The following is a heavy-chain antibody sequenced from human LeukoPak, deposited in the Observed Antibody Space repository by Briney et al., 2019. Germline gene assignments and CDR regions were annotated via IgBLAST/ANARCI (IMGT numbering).Heavy chain of an antibody. D-gene: IGHD3/OR15-3a*01. CDR2: ISGSSSYI. J-gene: IGHJ6*02. CDR1: GFTFSSYS. Sequence: PGGSLRLSCAASGFTFSSYSMNWVRQAPGKGLEWVSSISGSSSYIYYADSVKGRFTISRDNAKNSLYLQMNSLRAEDTAVYYCARDLHRGLDNYYYYGMDVWDQGTTVTVSS. CDR3: ARDLHRGLDNYYYYGMDV. V-gene: IGHV3-21*01.